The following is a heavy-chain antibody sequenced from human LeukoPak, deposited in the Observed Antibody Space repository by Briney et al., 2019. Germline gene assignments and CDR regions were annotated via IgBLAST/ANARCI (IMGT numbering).Heavy chain of an antibody. CDR2: MSSGSRYI. J-gene: IGHJ4*02. Sequence: GGSLRLSCTASGFSFITLPMTGFRQAPGKGLNWISSMSSGSRYIYYADSVRGRFTISRDNTKNSLYLLMNNLRAEDTAIYYCARDRPTGASRVFVVQWGQGTPVTVSS. V-gene: IGHV3-21*06. D-gene: IGHD2-15*01. CDR3: ARDRPTGASRVFVVQ. CDR1: GFSFITLP.